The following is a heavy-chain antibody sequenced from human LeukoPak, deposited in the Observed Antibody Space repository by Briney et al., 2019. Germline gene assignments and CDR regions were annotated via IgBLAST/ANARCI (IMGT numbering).Heavy chain of an antibody. CDR2: ISYDGSNK. Sequence: GGSLRLSCAASGFTFSSYGMHWVRQAPGKGLEWVAVISYDGSNKYYADSVKGRFTISRDNSKNTLYLQMNSLRAEDTAVYYCATNTAMDYYFDYWGQGTLVTVSP. V-gene: IGHV3-30*03. D-gene: IGHD5-18*01. CDR1: GFTFSSYG. CDR3: ATNTAMDYYFDY. J-gene: IGHJ4*02.